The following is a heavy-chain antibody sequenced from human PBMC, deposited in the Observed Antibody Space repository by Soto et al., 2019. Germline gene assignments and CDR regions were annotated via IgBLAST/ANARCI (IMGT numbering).Heavy chain of an antibody. D-gene: IGHD3-22*01. V-gene: IGHV3-23*01. CDR1: GITISNYP. CDR3: VKDDGGYPSTAPP. CDR2: ISGSGDRT. J-gene: IGHJ5*02. Sequence: EVQLLESGGGLVQPGGSLRLSCAASGITISNYPMSWVRQAPGKGLDWVSGISGSGDRTYYADSVKGRFTISKDISKNSLSLQLDSLRVEDTAVYFCVKDDGGYPSTAPPWGQGTLFTVSS.